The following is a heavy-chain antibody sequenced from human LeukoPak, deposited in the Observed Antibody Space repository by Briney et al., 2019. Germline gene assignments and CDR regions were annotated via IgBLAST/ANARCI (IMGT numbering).Heavy chain of an antibody. CDR3: ASRPFLWGFAY. CDR1: GDSISISSYY. Sequence: SVTLSLTCTVSGDSISISSYYWGWIRQPPGKGLEWIASIYSSVTYYNPSLKSRVTISVETSKNQFSLNLSSVTAADTAVYYCASRPFLWGFAYWGQGTLVTVSS. V-gene: IGHV4-39*01. D-gene: IGHD3-16*01. CDR2: IYSSVT. J-gene: IGHJ4*02.